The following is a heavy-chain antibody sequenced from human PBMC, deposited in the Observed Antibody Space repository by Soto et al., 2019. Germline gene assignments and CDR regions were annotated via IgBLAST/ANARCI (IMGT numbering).Heavy chain of an antibody. V-gene: IGHV3-64*04. Sequence: PGGSLRLSCSAFGFPFSRFAIHWVRQAPGKGLVYVSGISFNGGDTYHADSVKGRFSISRDNSKNTLYLQMNSLRAEDTAVYYCVRYPRSAGGSYRPDYWGQGALVTVPQ. J-gene: IGHJ4*02. CDR3: VRYPRSAGGSYRPDY. CDR1: GFPFSRFA. CDR2: ISFNGGDT. D-gene: IGHD3-16*02.